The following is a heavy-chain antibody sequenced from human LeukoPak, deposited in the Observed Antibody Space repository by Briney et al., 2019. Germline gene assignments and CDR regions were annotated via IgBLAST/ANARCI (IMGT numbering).Heavy chain of an antibody. CDR1: GVSITTNY. Sequence: PSETLSLTCLVSGVSITTNYWSWFRQPPGKGLEWIGCIYYTGSTNYNPSLKSRVTISVDTSKNQFSLKLSSVTAADTAVYYCARSKYYYESGIGGQGTLVTVSS. CDR3: ARSKYYYESGI. D-gene: IGHD3-22*01. J-gene: IGHJ4*02. CDR2: IYYTGST. V-gene: IGHV4-59*01.